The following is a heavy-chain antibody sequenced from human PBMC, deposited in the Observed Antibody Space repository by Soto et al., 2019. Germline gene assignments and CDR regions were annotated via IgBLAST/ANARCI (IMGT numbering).Heavy chain of an antibody. Sequence: GGSLRLSCAASDSSFSAYSLHWVRQAPGKGLEWVAIISFDGSNRDYADSVKGRFTISRDNSKNTLYLQMNSLRPEDTAVYYCAREREGYAVGYDYWGHGTLVTVSS. CDR1: DSSFSAYS. V-gene: IGHV3-30*01. D-gene: IGHD2-8*01. J-gene: IGHJ4*01. CDR2: ISFDGSNR. CDR3: AREREGYAVGYDY.